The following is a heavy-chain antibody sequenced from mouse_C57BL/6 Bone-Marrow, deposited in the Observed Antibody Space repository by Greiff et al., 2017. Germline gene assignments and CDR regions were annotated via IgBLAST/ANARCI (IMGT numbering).Heavy chain of an antibody. D-gene: IGHD3-2*02. J-gene: IGHJ3*01. Sequence: EVQRVESGGGLVKPGGSLKLSCAASGFTFSSYAMSWVRQTPEKRLEWVATISDGGSYTYYPDNVKGRFTISRDNAKNNLYLQMSHLKSEDTAMYYCARSSSGYWFAYWGQGTLVTVSA. CDR2: ISDGGSYT. CDR1: GFTFSSYA. V-gene: IGHV5-4*01. CDR3: ARSSSGYWFAY.